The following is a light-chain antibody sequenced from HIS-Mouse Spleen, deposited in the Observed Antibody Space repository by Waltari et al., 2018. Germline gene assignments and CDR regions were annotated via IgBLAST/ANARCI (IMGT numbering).Light chain of an antibody. CDR1: ALPKKD. CDR2: EDS. Sequence: SYELTQPPSVSVSPGQTARNTCSGDALPKKDAYWYQQKSGQAPVLVIYEDSKRPSGIPERFSGSNSGNTATLTISRVEAGDEADYYCQVWDSSSDHYVFGTGTKVTVL. V-gene: IGLV3-10*01. CDR3: QVWDSSSDHYV. J-gene: IGLJ1*01.